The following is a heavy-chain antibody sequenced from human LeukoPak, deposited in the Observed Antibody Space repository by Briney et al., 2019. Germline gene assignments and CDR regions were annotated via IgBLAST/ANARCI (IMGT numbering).Heavy chain of an antibody. CDR1: GGSFSGYY. CDR2: INHSGST. Sequence: SETLSLTCAVYGGSFSGYYWSWIRQPPGKGREWIGEINHSGSTNYNPSLKSRVTISVDTSKNQFYLKLSCVTAPDTAVYYCARRPVRGIAVAGRLSDPWGQGTLVTVSS. CDR3: ARRPVRGIAVAGRLSDP. J-gene: IGHJ5*02. V-gene: IGHV4-34*01. D-gene: IGHD6-19*01.